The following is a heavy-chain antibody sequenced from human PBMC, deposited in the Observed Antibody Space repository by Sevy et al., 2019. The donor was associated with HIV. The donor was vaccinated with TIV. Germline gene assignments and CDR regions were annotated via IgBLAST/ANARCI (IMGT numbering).Heavy chain of an antibody. Sequence: GGSLRLSCAASGFTFSSYGMHWVRQAPGKGLEWVAVISYDGSNKYYADSVKGRFTISRDNSKNTLYLQMNGLRAEDTAVYYCAKGGGYCSGGSCYSWYYYYYMDVWGKGTTVTVSS. CDR3: AKGGGYCSGGSCYSWYYYYYMDV. CDR1: GFTFSSYG. V-gene: IGHV3-30*18. CDR2: ISYDGSNK. D-gene: IGHD2-15*01. J-gene: IGHJ6*03.